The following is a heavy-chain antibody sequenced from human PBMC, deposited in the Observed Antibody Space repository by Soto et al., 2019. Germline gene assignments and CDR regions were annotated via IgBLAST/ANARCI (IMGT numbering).Heavy chain of an antibody. CDR3: AGLLTTAASLDY. Sequence: VQLVESGGGLIQPGGSLRLSCAASGFSVSNNHMTWVRQAAGKGLEWVSLIHGGGSTYYGDYVKGRVTISRDNAKNTLYLQLDSLRAEDTAIYYCAGLLTTAASLDYWGQGTLFTFSS. CDR2: IHGGGST. CDR1: GFSVSNNH. D-gene: IGHD3-9*01. J-gene: IGHJ4*02. V-gene: IGHV3-53*01.